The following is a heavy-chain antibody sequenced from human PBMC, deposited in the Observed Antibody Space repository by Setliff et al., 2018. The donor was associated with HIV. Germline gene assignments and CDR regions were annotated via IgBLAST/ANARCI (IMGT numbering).Heavy chain of an antibody. CDR3: ARDDVGYCSGGSCYHLFDTFDI. D-gene: IGHD2-15*01. CDR2: ISSYNDNT. Sequence: GASVKVSCKASGYSFTNYGISWVRQAPGQGLEWMGWISSYNDNTNHALNLQGRVTMTTDTSTSTAYMELRSLRSDDTAVYYCARDDVGYCSGGSCYHLFDTFDIWGQGTVVTVSS. J-gene: IGHJ3*02. CDR1: GYSFTNYG. V-gene: IGHV1-18*01.